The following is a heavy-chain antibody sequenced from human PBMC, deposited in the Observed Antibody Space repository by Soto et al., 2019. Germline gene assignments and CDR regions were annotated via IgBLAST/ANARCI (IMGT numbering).Heavy chain of an antibody. V-gene: IGHV3-30-3*01. CDR3: ARVHARYYYYGMDV. CDR1: VFSFSSYA. CDR2: ISNDGNVK. J-gene: IGHJ6*02. Sequence: GGSLRLSCAASVFSFSSYAMHWVRQAPGKGLEWVAVISNDGNVKKYADSVKGRFTISRDNSKNTLFLQMNSLRPEDTAVYYCARVHARYYYYGMDVWGQGTTVTVSS.